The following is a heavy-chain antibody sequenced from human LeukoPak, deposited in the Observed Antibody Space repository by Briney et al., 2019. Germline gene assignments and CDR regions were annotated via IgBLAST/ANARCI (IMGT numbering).Heavy chain of an antibody. CDR1: GYTFTSYD. Sequence: ASVKVSCKASGYTFTSYDINWVRQATGQGLEWMGIVNPSGGSTSYAQKFQGRVTMTRDTSTSTVYMELSSLRSEDTAVHYCARTLGNWGLDFDPWGQGTLVTVSS. D-gene: IGHD7-27*01. CDR2: VNPSGGST. J-gene: IGHJ5*02. CDR3: ARTLGNWGLDFDP. V-gene: IGHV1-46*01.